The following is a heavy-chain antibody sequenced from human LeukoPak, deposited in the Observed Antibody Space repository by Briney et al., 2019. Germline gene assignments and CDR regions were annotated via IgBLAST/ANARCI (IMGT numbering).Heavy chain of an antibody. D-gene: IGHD1-7*01. CDR3: VRDGGGTTPYDC. J-gene: IGHJ4*02. CDR2: ISPDGRNI. CDR1: GFTLSDYW. V-gene: IGHV3-74*01. Sequence: GGSLRPSCAASGFTLSDYWMNWVRQVPGKGPVWVSHISPDGRNIAYADSVKGRFTISRDSAKNTLYLQMNSLRVGDTAVYYCVRDGGGTTPYDCWGQGTLVTDSS.